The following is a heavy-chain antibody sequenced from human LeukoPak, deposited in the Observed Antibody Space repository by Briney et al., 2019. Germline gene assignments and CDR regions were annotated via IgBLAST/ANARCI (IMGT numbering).Heavy chain of an antibody. CDR2: TYYRSRWYN. V-gene: IGHV6-1*01. J-gene: IGHJ4*02. CDR3: ARDRYCSSFSCSFDY. D-gene: IGHD2-15*01. CDR1: GDSVSSDSVA. Sequence: SQTLSLTCAISGDSVSSDSVAWNWIRQSPSRGLEWLGRTYYRSRWYNDYAMSVKSRITINPDTSKNQFSLQLNSVTPKDTAVYYCARDRYCSSFSCSFDYWGQGTLVTVSS.